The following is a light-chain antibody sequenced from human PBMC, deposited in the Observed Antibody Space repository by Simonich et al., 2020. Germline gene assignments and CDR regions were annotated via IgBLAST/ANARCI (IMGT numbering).Light chain of an antibody. CDR1: PSVLYSSNNKNY. Sequence: DIVMTQSPDSLAVSLGERATINCKSSPSVLYSSNNKNYLAWYQQKQGQPPKLLISWASTRESGVPDRFSGSGSGTDFTLTISSLQAEDVAVYYCQQYYSTPYTFGQGTKLEIK. V-gene: IGKV4-1*01. CDR2: WAS. CDR3: QQYYSTPYT. J-gene: IGKJ2*01.